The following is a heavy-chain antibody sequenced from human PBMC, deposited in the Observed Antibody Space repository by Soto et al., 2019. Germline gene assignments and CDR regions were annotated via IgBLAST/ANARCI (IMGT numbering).Heavy chain of an antibody. J-gene: IGHJ5*02. V-gene: IGHV4-34*01. CDR2: INHSGST. Sequence: QVQLQQWGAGLLKPSETLSLTCAVYGGSFSGYYWIWIRQPLGKGLEWIGKINHSGSTNYNPSLKSRVTPPGDPSKTQVSLKLRSVTAADTAVYYCARGALGYLVVVAARLSDPWGQGTLVTVSS. D-gene: IGHD2-15*01. CDR3: ARGALGYLVVVAARLSDP. CDR1: GGSFSGYY.